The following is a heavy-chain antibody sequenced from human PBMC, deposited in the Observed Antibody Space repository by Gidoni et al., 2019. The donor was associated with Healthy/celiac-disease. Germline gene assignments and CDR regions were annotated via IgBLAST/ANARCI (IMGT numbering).Heavy chain of an antibody. CDR2: ISWNSGSI. J-gene: IGHJ6*03. D-gene: IGHD3-10*01. CDR1: GFTFDDYA. Sequence: EVQLVESGGGLVQPGRSLRLSCAASGFTFDDYAMHWVRQAPGKGLEWVSGISWNSGSIGYADSVKGRFTISRDNAKNSLYLQMNSLRAEDTALYYCAKDNSEVWGSGSYQGENYYMDVWGKGTTVTVSS. CDR3: AKDNSEVWGSGSYQGENYYMDV. V-gene: IGHV3-9*01.